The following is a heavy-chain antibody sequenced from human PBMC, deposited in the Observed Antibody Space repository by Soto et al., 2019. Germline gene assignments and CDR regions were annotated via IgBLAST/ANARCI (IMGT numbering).Heavy chain of an antibody. CDR1: GYTFINYG. J-gene: IGHJ4*02. CDR2: INAGNGDT. V-gene: IGHV1-3*01. Sequence: ASVKVSCKASGYTFINYGIHWVRQAPGQRLEWMGWINAGNGDTKYSQKFQGRVTMTRDTSAGSAYLELSSLRFEDTAAYYCARDPLTTVTSMVDYWGQGTLVTAPQ. CDR3: ARDPLTTVTSMVDY. D-gene: IGHD4-17*01.